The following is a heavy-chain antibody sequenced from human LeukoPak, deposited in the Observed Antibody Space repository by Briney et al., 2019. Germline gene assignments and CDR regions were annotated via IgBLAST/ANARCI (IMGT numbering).Heavy chain of an antibody. CDR1: GYSSTSYW. Sequence: GESLKISCKGSGYSSTSYWIGWVRQMPGKGLEWMGIIYPGDSDTRYSPSFQGQVTISADKSISTAYLQWSSLKASDTAMYYCARHPTTVTTWSWFDPWGQGTLVTVSS. J-gene: IGHJ5*02. CDR3: ARHPTTVTTWSWFDP. CDR2: IYPGDSDT. V-gene: IGHV5-51*01. D-gene: IGHD4-17*01.